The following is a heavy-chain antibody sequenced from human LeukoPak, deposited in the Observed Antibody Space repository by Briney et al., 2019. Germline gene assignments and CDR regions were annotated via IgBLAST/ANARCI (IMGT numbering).Heavy chain of an antibody. V-gene: IGHV3-48*04. Sequence: GGSLSLSCAASGFSLSSYSINWVRQAPGRGLEWVSYISSGGTTIYYAESVQGRFIISRDNAEYSLFLQMSDLTAEDTAIYYCARGGLGSWTFDSWGQGTLVTVSS. D-gene: IGHD1-26*01. CDR2: ISSGGTTI. CDR3: ARGGLGSWTFDS. CDR1: GFSLSSYS. J-gene: IGHJ4*02.